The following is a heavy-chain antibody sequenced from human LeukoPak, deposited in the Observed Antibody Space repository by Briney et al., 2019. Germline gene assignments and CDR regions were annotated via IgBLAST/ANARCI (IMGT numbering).Heavy chain of an antibody. J-gene: IGHJ4*02. CDR3: ASAMGHYYDSSGSYYFDY. D-gene: IGHD3-22*01. V-gene: IGHV4-39*01. Sequence: SETLSLTCTVSGGSISSSSYYWGWIRQPPGKGLEWIGSIYYSGSTYYNPSLKSRVTISVDTSKNQFSLKLSSVTAADTAVYYCASAMGHYYDSSGSYYFDYWGQGTLVTVSS. CDR1: GGSISSSSYY. CDR2: IYYSGST.